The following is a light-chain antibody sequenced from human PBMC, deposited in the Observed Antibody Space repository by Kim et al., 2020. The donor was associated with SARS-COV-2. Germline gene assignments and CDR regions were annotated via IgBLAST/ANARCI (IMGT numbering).Light chain of an antibody. J-gene: IGKJ1*01. V-gene: IGKV3-15*01. CDR2: DVS. Sequence: EIVMTQSPATLSVSPGERATLSCRASQSVSSNLAWYQQKPGQAPRLLIYDVSMRATAVPVRFSGSGSGTEFTLTISSLQSEDFAVYYCQQYNNWPPWTFGQGTKVDIK. CDR1: QSVSSN. CDR3: QQYNNWPPWT.